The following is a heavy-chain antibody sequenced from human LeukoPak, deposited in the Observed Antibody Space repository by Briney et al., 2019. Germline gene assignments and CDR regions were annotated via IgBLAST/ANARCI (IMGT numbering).Heavy chain of an antibody. CDR3: ARDRVAVAGSGPYFDY. CDR1: GFTFSTYS. V-gene: IGHV3-48*02. Sequence: GGSLRLSCAASGFTFSTYSMDWVRQAAGKGLEWVSYITTSSRNIYYADSVKGRFTISRDNAKNSLYLQMNSLRDEDTAVYYCARDRVAVAGSGPYFDYWGQGILVTVSS. J-gene: IGHJ4*02. D-gene: IGHD6-19*01. CDR2: ITTSSRNI.